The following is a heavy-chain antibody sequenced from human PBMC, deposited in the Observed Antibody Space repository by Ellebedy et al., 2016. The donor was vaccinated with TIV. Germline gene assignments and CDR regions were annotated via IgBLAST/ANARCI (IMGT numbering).Heavy chain of an antibody. D-gene: IGHD1-1*01. CDR1: GFTFSSHW. V-gene: IGHV3-7*03. CDR2: IKEDGSLK. Sequence: PGGSLRLSCAASGFTFSSHWMSWVRQAPGKGLELVAKIKEDGSLKYYVDAVKGRFAISRDNAKNSLYLQMNSLRAEDTAVYYCARYGNLGYWGQGTLVTVSS. J-gene: IGHJ4*02. CDR3: ARYGNLGY.